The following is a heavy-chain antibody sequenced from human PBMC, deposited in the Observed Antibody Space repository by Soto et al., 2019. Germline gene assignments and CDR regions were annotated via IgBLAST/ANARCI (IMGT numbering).Heavy chain of an antibody. CDR2: ISERGIST. CDR3: ARGDVV. Sequence: GGTLRLSCVPSGFTFSNFDMNWVRQDPGRGLEWICLISERGISTTYADSVRSRFTGSRDNAQGSLYLQMDRLTVEDTGVYYCARGDVVWGRVVLVTVSS. V-gene: IGHV3-48*03. J-gene: IGHJ4*02. CDR1: GFTFSNFD.